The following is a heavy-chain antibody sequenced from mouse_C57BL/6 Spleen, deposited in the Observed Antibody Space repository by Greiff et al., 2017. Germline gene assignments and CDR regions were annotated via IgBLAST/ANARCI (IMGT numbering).Heavy chain of an antibody. V-gene: IGHV1-61*01. Sequence: QVQLQQPGAELVRPGSSVKLSCKASGYTFTSYWMDWVKQRPGQGLEWIGNIYPSDSETHYNQKFKDKATLTVDKSSSTAYMQLSSLTSEDSAVYYCARLETAQATYLFDYWGQGTTLTVSS. CDR3: ARLETAQATYLFDY. CDR2: IYPSDSET. J-gene: IGHJ2*01. CDR1: GYTFTSYW. D-gene: IGHD3-2*02.